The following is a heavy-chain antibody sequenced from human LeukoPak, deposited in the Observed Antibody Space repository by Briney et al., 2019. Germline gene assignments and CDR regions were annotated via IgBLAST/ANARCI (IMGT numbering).Heavy chain of an antibody. CDR2: ISSSGSTI. Sequence: RAGGSLRLSCAASGFTFSDYYMSWIRQAPGKGLEWVSYISSSGSTIYYADSVKGRFTISRDNAKNSLYPQMNSLRAEDTAVYYCARVGYSSGWYVDYWGQGTLVTVSS. J-gene: IGHJ4*02. CDR1: GFTFSDYY. V-gene: IGHV3-11*01. D-gene: IGHD6-19*01. CDR3: ARVGYSSGWYVDY.